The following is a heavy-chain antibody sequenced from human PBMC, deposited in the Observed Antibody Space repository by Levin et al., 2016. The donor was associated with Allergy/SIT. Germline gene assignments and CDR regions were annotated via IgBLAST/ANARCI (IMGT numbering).Heavy chain of an antibody. CDR3: ARGVGGYSYGWGY. D-gene: IGHD5-18*01. Sequence: WVRQAPGQGLEWMGWINPNSGGTNYAQKFQGRVTMTRDTSISTAYMELSRLRSDDTAVYYCARGVGGYSYGWGYWGQGTLVTVSS. V-gene: IGHV1-2*02. CDR2: INPNSGGT. J-gene: IGHJ4*02.